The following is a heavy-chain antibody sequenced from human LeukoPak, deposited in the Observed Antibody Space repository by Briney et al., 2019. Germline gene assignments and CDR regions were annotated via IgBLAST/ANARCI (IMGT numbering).Heavy chain of an antibody. J-gene: IGHJ4*02. Sequence: ASVNVSCKASGYTFTSYGISWVRQAPGQGLEWMGWISAYNGNTNYAQKLQGRVTMTTDTSTSTAYMELRSLRSDDTAVYYCARDRRFQQQLGAPSDYWGQGTLVTVSS. CDR1: GYTFTSYG. D-gene: IGHD6-13*01. CDR3: ARDRRFQQQLGAPSDY. CDR2: ISAYNGNT. V-gene: IGHV1-18*01.